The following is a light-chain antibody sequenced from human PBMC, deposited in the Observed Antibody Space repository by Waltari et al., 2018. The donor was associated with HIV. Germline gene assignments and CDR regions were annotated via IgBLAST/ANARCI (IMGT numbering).Light chain of an antibody. CDR1: QSIGSN. J-gene: IGKJ2*01. Sequence: EIVLTLSPAFHSVTPKVKFTITCRASQSIGSNLHWYQQKPDQSPKLLIKYASRSFSGVPSRFSGSGSGTDFTLTISRLEAEDAATYYCHQSSSLPHTFGQGTKLEIK. V-gene: IGKV6-21*01. CDR3: HQSSSLPHT. CDR2: YAS.